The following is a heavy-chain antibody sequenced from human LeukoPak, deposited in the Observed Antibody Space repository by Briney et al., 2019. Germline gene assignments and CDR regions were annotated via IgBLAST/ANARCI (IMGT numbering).Heavy chain of an antibody. CDR2: IYYSGST. CDR3: ARDRRNFDY. J-gene: IGHJ4*02. V-gene: IGHV4-59*11. Sequence: PSETLSLTCTVSGGSISIHYWSWIRQPPGKGLEWIGYIYYSGSTNYNPSLKSRVTISVDTSKNQFSLKLSSVTAADTAVYYCARDRRNFDYWGQGTLVTVSS. CDR1: GGSISIHY.